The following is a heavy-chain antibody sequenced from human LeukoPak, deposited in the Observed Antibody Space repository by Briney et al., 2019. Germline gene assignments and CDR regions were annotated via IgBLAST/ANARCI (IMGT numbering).Heavy chain of an antibody. CDR3: ARDDSSGYNWFDP. Sequence: GGSLRLSCAASGFTFSGYWMSWVRQAPGMGLEWVANIKQDGSEKYYVDSAKGRFTISRDNAKNSLYLQMDSLRAEDTAVYYCARDDSSGYNWFDPWGQGTLVTVSS. J-gene: IGHJ5*02. V-gene: IGHV3-7*01. CDR1: GFTFSGYW. CDR2: IKQDGSEK. D-gene: IGHD3-22*01.